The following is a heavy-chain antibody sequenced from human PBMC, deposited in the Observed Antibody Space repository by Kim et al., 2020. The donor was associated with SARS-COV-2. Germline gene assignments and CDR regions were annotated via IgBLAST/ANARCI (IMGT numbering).Heavy chain of an antibody. J-gene: IGHJ4*02. D-gene: IGHD6-19*01. CDR2: IGGRVIST. CDR3: ARRHGSGQFYFDF. V-gene: IGHV3-23*01. Sequence: GGSLRLSCAASGFTFTTYAMNWVRQAPGRGLEWVSTIGGRVISTYYADSVKGRFTISRDNSKNTLSLQMNSLRAEDTAVYYCARRHGSGQFYFDFWGQGT. CDR1: GFTFTTYA.